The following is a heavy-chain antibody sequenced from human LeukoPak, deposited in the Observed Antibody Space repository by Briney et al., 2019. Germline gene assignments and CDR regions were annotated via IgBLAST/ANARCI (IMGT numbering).Heavy chain of an antibody. V-gene: IGHV3-21*01. CDR1: GFTFSSYS. Sequence: GGSLRLSCAASGFTFSSYSMNWVRQAPGKGLEWVSSISSSSSYIYYADSVKGRFTISRDNAKNSLYLQMNSLRAEDTAVYYCARDGYSSWSFYVHYYYYMDVWGKGTTVTVSS. CDR3: ARDGYSSWSFYVHYYYYMDV. CDR2: ISSSSSYI. D-gene: IGHD6-6*01. J-gene: IGHJ6*03.